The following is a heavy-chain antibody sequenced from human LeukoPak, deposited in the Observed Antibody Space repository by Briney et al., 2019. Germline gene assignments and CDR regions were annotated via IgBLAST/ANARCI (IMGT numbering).Heavy chain of an antibody. CDR3: AREGLGYSYGPGAFDI. D-gene: IGHD5-18*01. V-gene: IGHV3-53*01. Sequence: PGGSLRLSCAASGFTVSSNYMSWVRQAPGKGLEWVSVIYSGGSTYYADSVKGRFTISRDNSKNTLYLQMNSLRAEDTAVYYCAREGLGYSYGPGAFDIWGQGTMVTVSS. J-gene: IGHJ3*02. CDR1: GFTVSSNY. CDR2: IYSGGST.